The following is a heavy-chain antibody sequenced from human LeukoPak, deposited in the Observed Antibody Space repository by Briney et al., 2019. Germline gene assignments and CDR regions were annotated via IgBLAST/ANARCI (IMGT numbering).Heavy chain of an antibody. CDR2: ISYSGSP. Sequence: PSETLSLTCTVSGGSISSYYWSWIRLPPGKGLECIGYISYSGSPTYNPSLKSRVTMSVDTSKNQFSLKLRSVTAADTAVYQCARVGDWHYFDQWGQGTRVTVSS. CDR3: ARVGDWHYFDQ. CDR1: GGSISSYY. V-gene: IGHV4-59*01. J-gene: IGHJ4*02. D-gene: IGHD2-21*01.